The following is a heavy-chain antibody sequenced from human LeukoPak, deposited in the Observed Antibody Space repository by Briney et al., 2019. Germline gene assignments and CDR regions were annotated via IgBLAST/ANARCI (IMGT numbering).Heavy chain of an antibody. D-gene: IGHD3-10*01. V-gene: IGHV3-7*01. CDR2: IKQDGSEK. J-gene: IGHJ4*02. Sequence: PGRSLRLSCAASGFTFSSYVMHWVRQAPGKGLEWVANIKQDGSEKYYVDSVKGRFTISRDNTKKSLYLQMNSLRAEDTAVYYCERDSHSSSGKYTVDSWGQGTLVTVSS. CDR3: ERDSHSSSGKYTVDS. CDR1: GFTFSSYV.